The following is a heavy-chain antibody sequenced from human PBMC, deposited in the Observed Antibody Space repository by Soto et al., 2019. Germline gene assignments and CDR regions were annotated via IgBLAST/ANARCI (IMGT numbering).Heavy chain of an antibody. CDR3: ARQYCSSTTCYYYFDY. V-gene: IGHV4-39*01. J-gene: IGHJ4*02. D-gene: IGHD2-2*01. CDR2: IYYSGST. CDR1: GGSISSSSYY. Sequence: QLQLQESGPGLVKPSETLSLTCTVSGGSISSSSYYWGWIRQPPGKGLEWIGSIYYSGSTYYNPSPTSRVTISVDTSKNQFSLKLSSVTAADTAVYYCARQYCSSTTCYYYFDYWGQGTLVTVSS.